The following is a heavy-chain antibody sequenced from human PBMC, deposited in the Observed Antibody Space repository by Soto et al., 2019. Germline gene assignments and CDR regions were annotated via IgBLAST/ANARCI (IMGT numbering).Heavy chain of an antibody. J-gene: IGHJ6*02. CDR3: AKDVAAAGDSYYYYGMDV. D-gene: IGHD6-13*01. Sequence: GGSLRLSCAASGFTFSSYAMSWVRQAPGKGLEWVSAISGSGGSTYYADSVKGRFTTSRDNSKNTLYLQMNSLRAEDTAVYYCAKDVAAAGDSYYYYGMDVWGQGTTVTVSS. V-gene: IGHV3-23*01. CDR1: GFTFSSYA. CDR2: ISGSGGST.